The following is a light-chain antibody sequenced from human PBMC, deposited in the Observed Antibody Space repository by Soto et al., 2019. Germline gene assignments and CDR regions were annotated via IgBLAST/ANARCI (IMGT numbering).Light chain of an antibody. CDR2: GAS. J-gene: IGKJ1*01. CDR1: QSVSSK. V-gene: IGKV3-15*01. Sequence: EIVMTQSPATLSVSPGERATLSCRASQSVSSKLAWYQQKPGQAPRLLIYGASTRSTGIPARFSGSGSGTKFTIPISSLQSEDVAVYYCQQYNNWPPWTFGQGTKVEIK. CDR3: QQYNNWPPWT.